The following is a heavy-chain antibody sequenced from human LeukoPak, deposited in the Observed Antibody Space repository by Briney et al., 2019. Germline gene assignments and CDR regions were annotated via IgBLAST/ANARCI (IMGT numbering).Heavy chain of an antibody. V-gene: IGHV4-30-4*01. Sequence: SETLSLTCTVSGGSMSSDNYQWSWIRQPPGKGLEWIGYINYSGSTYYNPSLKSRVTISVDTPKNHFSLKLSSVTAADTAVYYCARYGSGSTWFDPWGQGTLVTVSS. CDR2: INYSGST. J-gene: IGHJ5*02. CDR3: ARYGSGSTWFDP. D-gene: IGHD3-10*01. CDR1: GGSMSSDNYQ.